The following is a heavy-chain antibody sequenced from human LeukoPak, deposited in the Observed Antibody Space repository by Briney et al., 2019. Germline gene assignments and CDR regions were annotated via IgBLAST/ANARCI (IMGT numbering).Heavy chain of an antibody. CDR3: ARVALRPIDYSNPEFDP. Sequence: GGSLRLSCAASGFTFSSYSMNWVRQAPGQGLEWVSYITSDSTTMFYADSVKGRFTASRDNAENSMYLQINSLRAEDTAVYYCARVALRPIDYSNPEFDPWGQGTLVTVSS. CDR2: ITSDSTTM. CDR1: GFTFSSYS. J-gene: IGHJ5*02. V-gene: IGHV3-48*01. D-gene: IGHD4-11*01.